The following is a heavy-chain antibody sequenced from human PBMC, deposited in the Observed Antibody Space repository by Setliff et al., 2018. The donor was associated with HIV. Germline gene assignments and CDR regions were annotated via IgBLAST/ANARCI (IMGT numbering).Heavy chain of an antibody. Sequence: GGSLRLSCAASGFTFSAYSMNWVRQVPGKGLEWVSCISTSGNFIYYADSVKGRFTVSRDNAKNSLYLQMNSLRAGDTAVYYCAKAQWLLSHWGFDPWGQGTLVTVSS. CDR1: GFTFSAYS. CDR2: ISTSGNFI. J-gene: IGHJ5*02. V-gene: IGHV3-21*06. D-gene: IGHD3-3*01. CDR3: AKAQWLLSHWGFDP.